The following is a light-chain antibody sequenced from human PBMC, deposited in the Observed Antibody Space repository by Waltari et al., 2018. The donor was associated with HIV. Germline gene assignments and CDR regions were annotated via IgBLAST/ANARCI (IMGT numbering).Light chain of an antibody. J-gene: IGKJ4*01. CDR2: GAS. CDR1: QSISTY. CDR3: QQCYSGPLT. V-gene: IGKV1-39*01. Sequence: DIQLTQSPSSLSASVGDRVTLTCRASQSISTYLNWYQQKPGRAPKVLIYGASTLQRGVPSRFRGSGSGTDFTLTISGLQPEDFANYYCQQCYSGPLTFGGGTKVDIK.